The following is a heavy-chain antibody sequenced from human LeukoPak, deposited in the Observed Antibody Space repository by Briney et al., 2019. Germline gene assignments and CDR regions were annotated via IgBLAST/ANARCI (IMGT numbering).Heavy chain of an antibody. J-gene: IGHJ3*02. CDR2: ISYDGSNK. V-gene: IGHV3-30-3*01. CDR3: ARIAVAGLPDAFDI. CDR1: RLTFSSYA. D-gene: IGHD6-19*01. Sequence: PGGSLRLSCAASRLTFSSYAMHWVRQAPGKGLEWVAVISYDGSNKYYADSVKGRFTISRDNSKNTLYLQMNSLRAEDTAVYYCARIAVAGLPDAFDIWGQGTMVTASS.